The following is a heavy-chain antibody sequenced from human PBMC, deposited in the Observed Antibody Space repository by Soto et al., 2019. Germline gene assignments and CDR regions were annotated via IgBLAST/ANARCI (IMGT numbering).Heavy chain of an antibody. CDR2: TYSGGST. CDR1: GFTVSNEY. J-gene: IGHJ2*01. V-gene: IGHV3-53*01. Sequence: EVQLVESGGGLIQPGGSLRLSCAASGFTVSNEYMTWVRQAPGKGLEWISVTYSGGSTYYADSVKGRFTVSRDNSKNTLYLQMNSLRAEDTAVYYCAREAGSWPAHWYFDLWGRGTLVTVSS. D-gene: IGHD2-15*01. CDR3: AREAGSWPAHWYFDL.